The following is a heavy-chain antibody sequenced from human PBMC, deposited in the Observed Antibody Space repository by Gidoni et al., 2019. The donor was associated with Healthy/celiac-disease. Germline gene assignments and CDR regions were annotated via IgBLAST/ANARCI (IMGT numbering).Heavy chain of an antibody. CDR3: ARGRSGYYYDSSGYYSY. CDR2: IIPIFGTA. V-gene: IGHV1-69*01. J-gene: IGHJ4*02. D-gene: IGHD3-22*01. CDR1: GGTFSSYA. Sequence: QVQLVQSGAEVKKPGSSVKVSCKASGGTFSSYAISWVRQAPGQGLEWMGGIIPIFGTANDEQKFQGRVTITADESTSTAYMELSSLRSEDTAVYYCARGRSGYYYDSSGYYSYWGQGTLVTVSS.